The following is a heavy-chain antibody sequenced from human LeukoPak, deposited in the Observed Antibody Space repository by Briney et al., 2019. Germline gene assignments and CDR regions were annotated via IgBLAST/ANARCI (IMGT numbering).Heavy chain of an antibody. CDR2: ISYDGSNK. CDR1: GFTFTNYG. J-gene: IGHJ3*02. D-gene: IGHD3-10*01. CDR3: AKPLGGFGTHDAFDI. V-gene: IGHV3-30*18. Sequence: PGGSLRLSCAASGFTFTNYGMHWVRQAPGKGLEWVTLISYDGSNKYYVDSVKGRFTISRDNSKNTLYLQMNSLRAEDTAVYYCAKPLGGFGTHDAFDIWGQGTMVTVSS.